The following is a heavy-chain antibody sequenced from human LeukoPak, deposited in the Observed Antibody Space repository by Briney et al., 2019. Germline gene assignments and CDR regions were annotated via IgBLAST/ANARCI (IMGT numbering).Heavy chain of an antibody. D-gene: IGHD3-10*01. J-gene: IGHJ4*02. CDR2: VRYDGSKK. Sequence: GGSLRLSCAASGFTFSTYGMHWVRQAPGKGLEWVAFVRYDGSKKYYTNSVKGRFTISRDNSKNTLYLQMNSLRAEDTAVYYCARQYGSGSFDYWGQGTLVTVSS. CDR1: GFTFSTYG. V-gene: IGHV3-30*02. CDR3: ARQYGSGSFDY.